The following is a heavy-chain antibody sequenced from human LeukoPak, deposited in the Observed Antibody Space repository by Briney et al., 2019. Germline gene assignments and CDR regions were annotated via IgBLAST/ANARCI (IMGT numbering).Heavy chain of an antibody. J-gene: IGHJ4*02. CDR1: GFTFSNYD. CDR2: ISASDDST. CDR3: TKRLVRHFDY. D-gene: IGHD6-19*01. Sequence: GGSLRLSCAASGFTFSNYDMNWLRQAPGKGLEWVSTISASDDSTYYADSVKGRFTISRDKSTNTLYLQMNSLRAEDTAVYYCTKRLVRHFDYWGQGTLVTVSS. V-gene: IGHV3-23*01.